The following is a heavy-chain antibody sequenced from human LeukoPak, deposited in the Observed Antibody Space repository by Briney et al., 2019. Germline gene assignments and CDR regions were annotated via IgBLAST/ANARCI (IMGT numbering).Heavy chain of an antibody. CDR1: GFTFSSFG. Sequence: GGSLRLSCAASGFTFSSFGMHWVRQAPGKGLEWVAVISYDGSNKYYADSVKGRFTISRDNSKNTLYLQMSSLRAEDTAVYYCVRYDYSAYDYWGQGTLVTVSS. J-gene: IGHJ4*02. V-gene: IGHV3-30*03. CDR3: VRYDYSAYDY. D-gene: IGHD3-22*01. CDR2: ISYDGSNK.